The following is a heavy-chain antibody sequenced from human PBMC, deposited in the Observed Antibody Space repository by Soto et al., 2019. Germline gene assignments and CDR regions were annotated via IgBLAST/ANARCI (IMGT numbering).Heavy chain of an antibody. V-gene: IGHV4-30-4*02. D-gene: IGHD3-16*01. Sequence: SETLSLTCSVSGDSISGGDYYWSWIRQPPGEALEWIGHVHYSGSTYYNASLKSRLSVSMDTSKNQFSLKLSSVTAADTAVYYCARLLFSGGSWFDPWGQGTLVTVSS. CDR1: GDSISGGDYY. J-gene: IGHJ5*02. CDR3: ARLLFSGGSWFDP. CDR2: VHYSGST.